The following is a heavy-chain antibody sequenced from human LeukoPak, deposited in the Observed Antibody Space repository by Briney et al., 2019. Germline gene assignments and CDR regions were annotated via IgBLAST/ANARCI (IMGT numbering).Heavy chain of an antibody. D-gene: IGHD1-14*01. CDR2: IAYDGSRA. CDR1: GFTFGGYG. Sequence: LGRSLRLSCAGSGFTFGGYGMHWFRQTPGKGLEWVAVIAYDGSRAFYADSVKGRFTISRDNSKNTMSVQMDDLRAEDTAVYYCTRYNHDHFDYWGQGTLVTVSS. CDR3: TRYNHDHFDY. J-gene: IGHJ4*02. V-gene: IGHV3-33*01.